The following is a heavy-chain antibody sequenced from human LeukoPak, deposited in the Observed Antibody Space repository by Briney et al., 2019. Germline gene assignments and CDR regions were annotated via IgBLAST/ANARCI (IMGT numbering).Heavy chain of an antibody. Sequence: GGSLQISCKGSGSPFTSYWSGWLRQLPGKGLEWMGIIYPGDSDTRYSPSFQGQVTISADKSISTAYLQWSSLKASDTAMYYCARPSGYSSGWYSTDYWGQGTLVTVSS. J-gene: IGHJ4*02. CDR1: GSPFTSYW. V-gene: IGHV5-51*01. D-gene: IGHD6-19*01. CDR3: ARPSGYSSGWYSTDY. CDR2: IYPGDSDT.